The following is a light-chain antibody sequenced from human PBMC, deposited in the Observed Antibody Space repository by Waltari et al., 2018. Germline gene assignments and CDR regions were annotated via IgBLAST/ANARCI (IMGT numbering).Light chain of an antibody. CDR1: QRVNIY. CDR3: QQYNNWSLT. V-gene: IGKV3-15*01. J-gene: IGKJ4*01. Sequence: EIVMTQSPASMSVSPGERATLPCRARQRVNIYLAWCQQKPGQALRLLIYGASTRATGIPARFSGSGSGTEFTLTISSLQSEDFAVYYCQQYNNWSLTFGGGTKVEIK. CDR2: GAS.